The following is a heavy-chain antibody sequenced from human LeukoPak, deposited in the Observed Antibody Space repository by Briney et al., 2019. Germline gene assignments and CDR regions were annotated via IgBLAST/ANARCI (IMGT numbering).Heavy chain of an antibody. Sequence: PSETLSLTCTVSGGSISSYYWSWIRQPPGKGLEWIGYIYYSGSTNYNPSLKSRVTISVDTSKNQFSLKLSSVTAADTAAYYCARDIGPSGYYYDSSGSDYGMDVWGQGTTVTVSS. CDR3: ARDIGPSGYYYDSSGSDYGMDV. J-gene: IGHJ6*02. V-gene: IGHV4-59*01. CDR2: IYYSGST. D-gene: IGHD3-22*01. CDR1: GGSISSYY.